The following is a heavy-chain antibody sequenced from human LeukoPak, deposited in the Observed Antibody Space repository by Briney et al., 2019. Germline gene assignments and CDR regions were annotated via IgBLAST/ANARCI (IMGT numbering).Heavy chain of an antibody. D-gene: IGHD2-15*01. J-gene: IGHJ4*02. V-gene: IGHV1-58*02. Sequence: GTSVKVACKASGFTFTSSAMQWVRQARGQRLEWIGWIVVGSGNTNYAQKFQERVTITRDMSTSTAYMELSSLRSEDTAVYYCAAGWVCSADSCYYYFDYWCQGTLVTVSS. CDR1: GFTFTSSA. CDR3: AAGWVCSADSCYYYFDY. CDR2: IVVGSGNT.